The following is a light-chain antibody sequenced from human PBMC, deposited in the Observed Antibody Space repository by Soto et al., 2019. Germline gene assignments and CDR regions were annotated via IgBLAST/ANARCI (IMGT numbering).Light chain of an antibody. V-gene: IGKV1-5*01. CDR1: QSISDR. Sequence: DIQITQSPSTLSASIGDRVTITCRASQSISDRLAWYQQKPGKAPKLLIYATSTLQTGVPSRFSGSGSGTDFTLTITSLQPEDFATYYCHQFNSYPLTFGGGTKVDI. CDR2: ATS. CDR3: HQFNSYPLT. J-gene: IGKJ4*01.